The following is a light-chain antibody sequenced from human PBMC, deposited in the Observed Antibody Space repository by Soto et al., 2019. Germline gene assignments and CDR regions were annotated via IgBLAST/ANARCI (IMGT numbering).Light chain of an antibody. CDR1: QSVSSSY. CDR2: GAS. Sequence: EIVWTQSPGTLSLSPGKRATISCRASQSVSSSYLAWYQQKPGQAPRLLIYGASSRATGIPDRFSGSGSGTDFTLTISRLQTEDFAVYYCQQYGSSPRTFGQGTKVDIK. CDR3: QQYGSSPRT. J-gene: IGKJ1*01. V-gene: IGKV3-20*01.